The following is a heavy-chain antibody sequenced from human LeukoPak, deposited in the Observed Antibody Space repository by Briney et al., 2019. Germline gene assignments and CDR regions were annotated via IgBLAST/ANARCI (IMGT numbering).Heavy chain of an antibody. V-gene: IGHV1-2*02. CDR1: GYTFTGYY. CDR2: INPNSGDS. D-gene: IGHD3-10*01. J-gene: IGHJ4*02. CDR3: ARGRDEIDY. Sequence: ASVKVSCKASGYTFTGYYRHWVRQAPGQGLEWMGWINPNSGDSNIAQNLQIRITMHRDKSISTNYMELSRLRFDDPAVYYCARGRDEIDYWGQGTLVTVSS.